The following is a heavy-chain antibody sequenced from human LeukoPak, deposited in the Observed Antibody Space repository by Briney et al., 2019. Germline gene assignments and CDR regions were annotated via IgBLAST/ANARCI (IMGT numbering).Heavy chain of an antibody. V-gene: IGHV4-4*07. CDR2: IYTSGST. J-gene: IGHJ6*03. D-gene: IGHD2-2*01. Sequence: PSETLSLTCTVSGGSISSYYWSWIRQPAGKGLEWIGRIYTSGSTNYNPSLKSRVTMSVDTSKNQFSLKLNSVTAADTAVDYCARGKGYCTSTSCGYCSGGSCYAIYYYYYYMDVWGKGTTVTVSS. CDR3: ARGKGYCTSTSCGYCSGGSCYAIYYYYYYMDV. CDR1: GGSISSYY.